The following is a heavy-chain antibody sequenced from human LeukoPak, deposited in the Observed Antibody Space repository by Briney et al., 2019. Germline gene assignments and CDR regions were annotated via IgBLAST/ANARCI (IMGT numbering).Heavy chain of an antibody. Sequence: PGGSLRLSCAASGFTFSTYGMHWVRQAPGKGLEWVAVVSSDGNLKYYADSTKGRFTISRDNSRNTLFLQMNSLRPADTAVYYCAKERDSSGYGAHFDNWGQGTLVTVSS. CDR1: GFTFSTYG. D-gene: IGHD3-22*01. V-gene: IGHV3-30*18. J-gene: IGHJ4*02. CDR2: VSSDGNLK. CDR3: AKERDSSGYGAHFDN.